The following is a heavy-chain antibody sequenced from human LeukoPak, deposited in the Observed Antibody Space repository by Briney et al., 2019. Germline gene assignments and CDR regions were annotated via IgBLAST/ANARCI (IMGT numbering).Heavy chain of an antibody. CDR1: GDSISNYY. D-gene: IGHD5-12*01. Sequence: PSETLSLTCSVSGDSISNYYWNWIRQSPGKGLEWIGHIFVGGSTNHNPSLKSRVTISVDTSRNQFFLNSASVTAADTAVYYCARVYGSGYDFRGAFDIWGQGTMVTVSS. CDR2: IFVGGST. CDR3: ARVYGSGYDFRGAFDI. J-gene: IGHJ3*02. V-gene: IGHV4-59*01.